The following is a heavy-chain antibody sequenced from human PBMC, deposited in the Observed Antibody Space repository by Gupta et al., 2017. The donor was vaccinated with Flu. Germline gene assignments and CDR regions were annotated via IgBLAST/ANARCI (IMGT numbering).Heavy chain of an antibody. CDR3: ARGELPCDVSYYGIDV. V-gene: IGHV3-33*01. CDR1: GFAFSTLC. CDR2: IWYDGSIK. D-gene: IGHD2-8*02. J-gene: IGHJ6*02. Sequence: QVQLVESGGDVVQPGRSLRLSCAASGFAFSTLCLHLVRPAPGTGLEWVAVIWYDGSIKYFADAVKGRFAISRDNSQNTLYLQINSLRAEDTAVYYCARGELPCDVSYYGIDVWGHGTTVTVSS.